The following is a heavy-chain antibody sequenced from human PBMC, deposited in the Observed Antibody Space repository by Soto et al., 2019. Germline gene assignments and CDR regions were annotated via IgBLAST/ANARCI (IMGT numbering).Heavy chain of an antibody. Sequence: PSETLSLTCAVYGGSISGYYWSWIRTPPGKGLEWIGEINHSGSTNYNPSLKSRVTISVDTSKNQFSLKLSSVTAADTAVYYCARVRNYYGSRLDYWGQGTLVTVSS. J-gene: IGHJ4*02. D-gene: IGHD3-10*01. V-gene: IGHV4-34*01. CDR3: ARVRNYYGSRLDY. CDR2: INHSGST. CDR1: GGSISGYY.